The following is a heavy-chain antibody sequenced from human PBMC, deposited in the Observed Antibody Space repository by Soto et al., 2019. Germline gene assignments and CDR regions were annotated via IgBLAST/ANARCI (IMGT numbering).Heavy chain of an antibody. D-gene: IGHD3-10*01. Sequence: AGGSLRLSCAASGFTFDDYGMSWVRQAPGKGLEWVSGINWNGGSTGYADSVKGRFTISRDNAKNSLYLQMNSLRAEDTALYYCARDLAYYGSGSYFSGMDVWGQGTTVTVSS. V-gene: IGHV3-20*04. CDR2: INWNGGST. CDR3: ARDLAYYGSGSYFSGMDV. CDR1: GFTFDDYG. J-gene: IGHJ6*02.